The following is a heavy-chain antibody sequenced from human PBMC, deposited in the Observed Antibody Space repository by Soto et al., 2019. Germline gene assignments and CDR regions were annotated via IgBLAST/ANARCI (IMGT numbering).Heavy chain of an antibody. CDR3: AREYHP. J-gene: IGHJ5*02. D-gene: IGHD2-2*02. Sequence: QVHLQESGPGLVKPSETLSLTCTVSGGSVSTGSYYWTWIRQPPGKGLEWIGPIYYSGSTNYNPPLKSRVTISLDTSRNQFSLKLSSVTAADTAVYYCAREYHPWGQGTLVTVSS. CDR2: IYYSGST. V-gene: IGHV4-61*01. CDR1: GGSVSTGSYY.